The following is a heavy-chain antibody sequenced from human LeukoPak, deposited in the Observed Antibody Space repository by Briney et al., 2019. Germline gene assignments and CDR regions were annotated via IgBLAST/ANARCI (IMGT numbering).Heavy chain of an antibody. V-gene: IGHV3-9*01. CDR1: GFTFDDYA. CDR2: ISWNSGSI. Sequence: PGGSLRLSCAASGFTFDDYAMHWVRQAPGKGLEWVSGISWNSGSIGYADSVKGRFTISRDNAKNSLYLQMNSLRAEDTALYYCAKDRGDTAVAYFDYWGQGTLVTVSS. D-gene: IGHD6-19*01. CDR3: AKDRGDTAVAYFDY. J-gene: IGHJ4*02.